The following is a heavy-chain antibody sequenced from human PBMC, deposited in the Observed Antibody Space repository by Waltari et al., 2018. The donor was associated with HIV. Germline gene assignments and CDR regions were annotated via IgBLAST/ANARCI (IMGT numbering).Heavy chain of an antibody. V-gene: IGHV3-9*01. Sequence: EVQLVESGGDSVRPGRSLSLSCVASGLKFDDFGMHWVRQAPGEGLEWVSGIAWDGNVIGYADVAKGRFTISRDNAKNSVFLQMDRLTPEDTALYYCTNAAVAGLGALENWGQGTAVTVSS. CDR1: GLKFDDFG. D-gene: IGHD6-25*01. J-gene: IGHJ3*01. CDR3: TNAAVAGLGALEN. CDR2: IAWDGNVI.